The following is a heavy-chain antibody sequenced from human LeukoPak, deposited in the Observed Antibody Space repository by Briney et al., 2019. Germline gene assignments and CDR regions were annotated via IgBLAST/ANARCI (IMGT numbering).Heavy chain of an antibody. CDR3: ARRVYNSGWYIDY. CDR1: GYTFSTYS. Sequence: GESLKISCTGSGYTFSTYSMNWVRQAPGKGLEWVSYISYTNIIYYADSVKGRFTISRDNAKNSPYLQMNSLRAEDTAVYYCARRVYNSGWYIDYWGQGTLVTVSS. CDR2: ISYTNII. D-gene: IGHD6-19*01. J-gene: IGHJ4*02. V-gene: IGHV3-48*01.